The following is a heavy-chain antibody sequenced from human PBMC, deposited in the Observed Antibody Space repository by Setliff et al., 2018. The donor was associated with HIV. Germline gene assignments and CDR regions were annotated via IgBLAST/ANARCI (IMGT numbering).Heavy chain of an antibody. CDR2: IIPILGIA. CDR3: ASFFVTTVTNQDY. J-gene: IGHJ4*02. CDR1: GGTFSSYA. V-gene: IGHV1-69*10. D-gene: IGHD4-17*01. Sequence: SVKVSCKASGGTFSSYAISWVRQAPGQGLEWMGGIIPILGIANYAQKFQSRVTISLDTSNNQFSLKLTSVTAADTAMYYCASFFVTTVTNQDYWGQGTPVTVSS.